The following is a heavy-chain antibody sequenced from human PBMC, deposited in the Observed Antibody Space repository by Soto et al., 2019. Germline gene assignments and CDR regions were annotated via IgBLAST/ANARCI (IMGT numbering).Heavy chain of an antibody. CDR3: ARAPNPGTFDY. CDR1: GFAFSSYS. Sequence: PGGSLRLSCAASGFAFSSYSMNWVRQAPGKGLEWVSTISSSSSYIYYADSVKGRFTISRDNAKNSLYLQMNSLRAEDTAVYYCARAPNPGTFDYWGQGTLVTVSS. V-gene: IGHV3-21*01. CDR2: ISSSSSYI. J-gene: IGHJ4*02.